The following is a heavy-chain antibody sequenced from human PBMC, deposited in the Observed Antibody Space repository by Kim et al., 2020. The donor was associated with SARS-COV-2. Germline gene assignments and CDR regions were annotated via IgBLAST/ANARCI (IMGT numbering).Heavy chain of an antibody. V-gene: IGHV3-15*01. Sequence: GGSLRLSCAASGFTFSNAWMSWVRQAPGKGLEWVGRIKSKTDGGTTDYAAPVKGRFTISRDDSKNTLYLQMNSLKTEDTAVYYCTTDGERGYCSSTSCYSGLSYYYGMDVWGQGTTVTVSS. CDR1: GFTFSNAW. J-gene: IGHJ6*02. CDR3: TTDGERGYCSSTSCYSGLSYYYGMDV. CDR2: IKSKTDGGTT. D-gene: IGHD2-2*02.